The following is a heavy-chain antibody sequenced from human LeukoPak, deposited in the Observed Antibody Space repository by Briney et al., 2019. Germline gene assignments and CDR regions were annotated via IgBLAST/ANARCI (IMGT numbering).Heavy chain of an antibody. V-gene: IGHV3-23*01. CDR1: GITFTNYA. CDR2: ISVSGGIT. Sequence: GGPLRLSCAASGITFTNYAMSWVRQAPGKGLEWVSSISVSGGITYYADSVKGRFTISRDNSKNTLYLQMNSLRAEDTAIYYCAGGSGHGFGHWESWGQGTLVTASS. D-gene: IGHD3/OR15-3a*01. CDR3: AGGSGHGFGHWES. J-gene: IGHJ5*02.